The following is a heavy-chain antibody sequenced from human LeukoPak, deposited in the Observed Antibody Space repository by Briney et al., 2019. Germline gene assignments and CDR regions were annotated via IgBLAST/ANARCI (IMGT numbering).Heavy chain of an antibody. Sequence: GGSLRLSCAASGFTFSSYWMSWVRQAPGKGLEWVANIKQDGSEKYYVDSVKGRFTISRDNSKNTLYLQMNSLRAEDTAVYYCAKSAAAARRYYYGMDVWGQGTTVTVSS. CDR1: GFTFSSYW. J-gene: IGHJ6*02. CDR2: IKQDGSEK. D-gene: IGHD6-13*01. V-gene: IGHV3-7*01. CDR3: AKSAAAARRYYYGMDV.